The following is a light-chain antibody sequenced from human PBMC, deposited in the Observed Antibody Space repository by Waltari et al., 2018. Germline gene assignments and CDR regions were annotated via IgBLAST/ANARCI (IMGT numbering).Light chain of an antibody. CDR3: QQRSNWPLT. CDR1: QSVSTF. CDR2: DAS. Sequence: EIVLTQPPATLSLSPGERATLSCRARQSVSTFLAWYQQKPGQAPRLLIYDASNRATGIPARFSGSGSGTDFTLTISSLDPEDFAVYFCQQRSNWPLTFGGGTKVEIK. V-gene: IGKV3-11*01. J-gene: IGKJ4*01.